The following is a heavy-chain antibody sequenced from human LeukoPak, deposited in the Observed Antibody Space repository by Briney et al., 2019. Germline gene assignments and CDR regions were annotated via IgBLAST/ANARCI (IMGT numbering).Heavy chain of an antibody. J-gene: IGHJ3*02. CDR1: GYTFTGYY. CDR3: ARDPLLGAGKDAFDI. D-gene: IGHD3-16*01. CDR2: INPNSGGT. V-gene: IGHV1-2*04. Sequence: ASVKVSCKASGYTFTGYYMHWVRQAPGQGLEWMGWINPNSGGTNYAQKFQGWVTMTRDTSISTAYMELSRLRSDDTAVYYCARDPLLGAGKDAFDIWAKGQWSPSLQ.